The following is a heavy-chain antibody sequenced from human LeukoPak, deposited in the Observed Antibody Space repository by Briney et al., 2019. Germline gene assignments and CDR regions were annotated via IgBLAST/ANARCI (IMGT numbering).Heavy chain of an antibody. CDR2: INPSGGST. V-gene: IGHV1-46*01. CDR3: AREPRIAAAGGYYMDV. J-gene: IGHJ6*03. Sequence: GASVTVSSKASGYTFTSYYMHWVRQAPGQGLEWMGIINPSGGSTSYAQKFQGRVTMTRDTSTSTVYMELSSLRSEDTAVYYCAREPRIAAAGGYYMDVWGKGTTVTISS. D-gene: IGHD6-13*01. CDR1: GYTFTSYY.